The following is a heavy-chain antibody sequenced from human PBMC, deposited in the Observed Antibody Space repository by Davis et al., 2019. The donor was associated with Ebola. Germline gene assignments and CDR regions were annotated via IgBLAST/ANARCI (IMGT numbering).Heavy chain of an antibody. CDR3: ARASGYSSGWSSSFDY. J-gene: IGHJ4*02. V-gene: IGHV3-30-3*01. CDR1: GFTFSSYA. Sequence: GESLKISCAASGFTFSSYAMHWVRQAPGKGLEWVAVISYDGSNKYYADSVKGRFTISRDNSKNTLYLQMNSLRAEDTAVYYCARASGYSSGWSSSFDYWGQGTLVTVSS. D-gene: IGHD6-19*01. CDR2: ISYDGSNK.